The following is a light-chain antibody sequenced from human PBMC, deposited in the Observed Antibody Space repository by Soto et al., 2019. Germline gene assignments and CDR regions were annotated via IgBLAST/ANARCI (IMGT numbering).Light chain of an antibody. V-gene: IGKV3-15*01. J-gene: IGKJ1*01. Sequence: EIVMTQSPGTLSVSPGERSTLSCRASQRISTDLAWYQQKPGQAPRLLIYGASTRATGISPRFSGSGSGTEFTLTITSLQSEDFAVYYCQQYNIWPWTFGQGTKV. CDR3: QQYNIWPWT. CDR1: QRISTD. CDR2: GAS.